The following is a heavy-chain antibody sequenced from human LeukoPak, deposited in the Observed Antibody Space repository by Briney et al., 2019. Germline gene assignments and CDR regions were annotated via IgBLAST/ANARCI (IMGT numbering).Heavy chain of an antibody. D-gene: IGHD3-22*01. CDR1: GGSISSGTYY. CDR2: IYTTGST. V-gene: IGHV4-61*02. CDR3: ARVTTGGYYNC. J-gene: IGHJ4*02. Sequence: TSQTLSLTCTVSGGSISSGTYYWTWIRQPAGKGLEWIGRIYTTGSTNYNPSLKSRFTMSTDTSKNQFSLKLSSVTAADTAVYYCARVTTGGYYNCWGQGTLVTVSS.